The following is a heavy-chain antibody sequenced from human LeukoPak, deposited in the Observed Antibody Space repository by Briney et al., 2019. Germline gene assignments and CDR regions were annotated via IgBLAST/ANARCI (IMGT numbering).Heavy chain of an antibody. J-gene: IGHJ6*03. V-gene: IGHV1-18*01. CDR3: ARGGGAAAVYSYYYMDV. CDR1: GYTFTSYG. Sequence: ASVKVSCKASGYTFTSYGITWVRQAPRQGLEWMGWISAYNGNTNYAQKLQGRVTMTTDTSTSTAYMELRSLRSDDTAVYYCARGGGAAAVYSYYYMDVWGKGTTVTVSS. CDR2: ISAYNGNT. D-gene: IGHD6-13*01.